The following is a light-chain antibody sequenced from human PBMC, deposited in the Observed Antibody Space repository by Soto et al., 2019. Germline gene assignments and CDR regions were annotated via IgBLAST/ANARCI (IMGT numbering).Light chain of an antibody. CDR2: GAS. J-gene: IGKJ5*01. V-gene: IGKV3-15*01. CDR3: QQYDNWPPIT. Sequence: EIVMTQSPATLSVSPGERATLSCRASQSVSSNLAWYQQKPGQAPRLLIYGASTRATGIPARFGGSGSGTEFTLTISSLQSEDFAIYFCQQYDNWPPITFGQGTRLEIK. CDR1: QSVSSN.